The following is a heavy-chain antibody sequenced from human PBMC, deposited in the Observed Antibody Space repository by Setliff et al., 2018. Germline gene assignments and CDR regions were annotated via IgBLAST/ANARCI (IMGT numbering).Heavy chain of an antibody. D-gene: IGHD4-17*01. Sequence: SETLSLTCRVSGDSISDYHWSWIRQPPGQGLEWIGYIYSSGRTNYNPSLKSRVSLSLDTSKNQFSLDLSSVTPADTAVYYCARELGLRAPFDFWGQGILVTSPQ. CDR1: GDSISDYH. CDR2: IYSSGRT. V-gene: IGHV4-59*01. CDR3: ARELGLRAPFDF. J-gene: IGHJ4*02.